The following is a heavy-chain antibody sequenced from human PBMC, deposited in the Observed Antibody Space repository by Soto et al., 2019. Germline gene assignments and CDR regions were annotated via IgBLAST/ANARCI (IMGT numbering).Heavy chain of an antibody. CDR3: ARLVSPPQKDFWSGYYTRGDYYYGMDV. CDR2: IYPGDSDT. J-gene: IGHJ6*02. V-gene: IGHV5-51*01. Sequence: GESLKISCKGSGYSFTSYWIGWVRQMPGKGLEWMGIIYPGDSDTRYSPSFQGQVTISADKSISTAYLQWSSLKASDTAMYYCARLVSPPQKDFWSGYYTRGDYYYGMDVRGQGTTVTVSS. D-gene: IGHD3-3*01. CDR1: GYSFTSYW.